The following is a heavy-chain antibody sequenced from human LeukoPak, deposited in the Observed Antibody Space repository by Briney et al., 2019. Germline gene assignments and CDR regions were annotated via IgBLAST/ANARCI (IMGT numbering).Heavy chain of an antibody. CDR2: IDPSDSYT. Sequence: GESRPISCKGSGYSFTAYWISWVRQLPGKGLEWMGRIDPSDSYTNYSPSFQGHVTISADRSITTAYLQWSSLKASDTAMYYCARTYGSGIGSTFDIWGQGTLVTVSS. V-gene: IGHV5-10-1*01. CDR3: ARTYGSGIGSTFDI. D-gene: IGHD3-10*01. J-gene: IGHJ3*02. CDR1: GYSFTAYW.